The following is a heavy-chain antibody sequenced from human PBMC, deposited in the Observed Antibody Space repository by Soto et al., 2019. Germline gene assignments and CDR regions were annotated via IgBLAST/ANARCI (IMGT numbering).Heavy chain of an antibody. CDR1: GFSLSTSGMC. D-gene: IGHD2-15*01. Sequence: SGPTLVNPTQTLTLTCTFSGFSLSTSGMCVSWIRQPPGKALEWLARIDWDDDKYYSTSLKTRLTISKDTSKNQVVLTMTNMDPVDTATYYCARIPIYCSGGSCYSSYFDYWGQGTLVTVSS. V-gene: IGHV2-70*11. J-gene: IGHJ4*02. CDR3: ARIPIYCSGGSCYSSYFDY. CDR2: IDWDDDK.